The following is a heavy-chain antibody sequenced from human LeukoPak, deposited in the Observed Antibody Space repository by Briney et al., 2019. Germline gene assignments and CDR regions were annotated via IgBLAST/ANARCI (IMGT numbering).Heavy chain of an antibody. V-gene: IGHV3-23*01. CDR3: ARCGYSGPHYNWFDP. D-gene: IGHD5-12*01. CDR2: VYSGAGGST. Sequence: PGGSLRLSCAASGFTFSSYAMSWVRQAPGKGLEWVSVVYSGAGGSTYYAESVKGRFTISRDNAKNSLYLQMNSLRAEDTAVYYCARCGYSGPHYNWFDPWGQGTLVTVSS. J-gene: IGHJ5*02. CDR1: GFTFSSYA.